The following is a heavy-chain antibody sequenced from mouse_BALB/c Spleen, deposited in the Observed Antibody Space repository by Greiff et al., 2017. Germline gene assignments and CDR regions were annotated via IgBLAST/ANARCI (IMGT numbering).Heavy chain of an antibody. J-gene: IGHJ4*01. Sequence: EVKLMESGGDLVKPGGSLKLSCAASGFTFSSYGMSWVRQTPDKRLEWVATISSGGSYTYYPDSVKGRFTISRDNAKNTLYLQMSSLKSEDTAMYYCARHRATGGAMDDWGQGTSVTVSS. V-gene: IGHV5-6*01. CDR1: GFTFSSYG. D-gene: IGHD3-1*01. CDR2: ISSGGSYT. CDR3: ARHRATGGAMDD.